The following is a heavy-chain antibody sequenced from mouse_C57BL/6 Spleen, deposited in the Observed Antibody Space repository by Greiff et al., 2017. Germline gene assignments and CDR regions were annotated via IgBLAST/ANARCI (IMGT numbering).Heavy chain of an antibody. CDR1: GYTFTSYG. Sequence: QVQLKESGAELVRPGASVKLSCKASGYTFTSYGISWVKQRPGQGLEWIGEIYPRSGNTYYNEKFKGKATLTADKSSSTAYMELRSLTSEDSAVYSGAIPLNYGSSSGGRDYWGQRASVTVSS. CDR3: AIPLNYGSSSGGRDY. CDR2: IYPRSGNT. D-gene: IGHD1-1*01. V-gene: IGHV1-81*01. J-gene: IGHJ4*01.